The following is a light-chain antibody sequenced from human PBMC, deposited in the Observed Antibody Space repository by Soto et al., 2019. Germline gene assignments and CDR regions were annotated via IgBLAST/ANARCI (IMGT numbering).Light chain of an antibody. CDR2: GTS. Sequence: EVVLTQSPDTLSLSPGERATVSCRASQSVSRSNLAWYQHKPGQAPRLLIYGTSNRATGIPDRFIGRGPGTDLTLTISSLEPEDFAVYYCELYGSSPPSIAFGQGTRLEIK. V-gene: IGKV3-20*01. CDR3: ELYGSSPPSIA. CDR1: QSVSRSN. J-gene: IGKJ5*01.